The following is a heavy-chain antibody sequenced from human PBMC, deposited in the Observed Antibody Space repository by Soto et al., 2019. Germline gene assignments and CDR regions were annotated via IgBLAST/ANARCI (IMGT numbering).Heavy chain of an antibody. Sequence: GGSLRLSCAASGFTFSSYGMHWVRQAPGKGLEWVAVISYDGSNKYYADSVKGRFTISRDNSKNTLYLQMNSLRAEDTAVYYCAKDHIVVVPAAIQGVRYYYYGMDVWGQGTTVTVSS. CDR2: ISYDGSNK. CDR1: GFTFSSYG. V-gene: IGHV3-30*18. J-gene: IGHJ6*02. D-gene: IGHD2-2*02. CDR3: AKDHIVVVPAAIQGVRYYYYGMDV.